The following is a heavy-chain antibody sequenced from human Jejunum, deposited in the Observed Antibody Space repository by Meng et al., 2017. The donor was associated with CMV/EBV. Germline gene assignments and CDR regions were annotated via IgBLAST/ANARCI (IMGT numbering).Heavy chain of an antibody. Sequence: EVQLVESGGGLVQPGXALRLSCAASGFTFSTYWMHWVRQTPGKGLEWVSRMNGDGSSISYRDSVKGRFTISRDNAKNTLFLQMISLRDEDTAVYYCARSPGGYFDSWGQGTLVTVSS. CDR3: ARSPGGYFDS. V-gene: IGHV3-74*01. CDR2: MNGDGSSI. CDR1: GFTFSTYW. J-gene: IGHJ4*02.